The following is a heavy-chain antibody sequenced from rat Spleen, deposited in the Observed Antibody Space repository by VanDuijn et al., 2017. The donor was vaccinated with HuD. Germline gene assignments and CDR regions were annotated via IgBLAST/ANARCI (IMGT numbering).Heavy chain of an antibody. V-gene: IGHV5-17*01. CDR1: GFTFSDYA. CDR2: IIYDGSST. CDR3: ARHEGTTHYYVMDA. Sequence: EVQLVESGGGLVQPGRSLKLSCAASGFTFSDYAMAWVRQAPKKGLEWVATIIYDGSSTYYRDSVKGRFTISRDNAKSTLYLQMDSLRSEDTATYYCARHEGTTHYYVMDAWGQGVMVTVSS. J-gene: IGHJ2*01. D-gene: IGHD1-5*01.